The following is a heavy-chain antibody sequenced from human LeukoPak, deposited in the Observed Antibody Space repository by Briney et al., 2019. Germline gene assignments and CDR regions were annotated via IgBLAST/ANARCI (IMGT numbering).Heavy chain of an antibody. CDR2: ISSSSSYI. Sequence: GGSLRLSCAASGFTFSSYSMNWVRQAPGKGLEWVSSISSSSSYIYYADSVKGRFTISRDNAKNSLYLQMNSLRAEDTAVYYCASSPRVRYYDYVWGSYRHNYFDYWGQGTLVTVSS. V-gene: IGHV3-21*01. CDR3: ASSPRVRYYDYVWGSYRHNYFDY. J-gene: IGHJ4*02. CDR1: GFTFSSYS. D-gene: IGHD3-16*02.